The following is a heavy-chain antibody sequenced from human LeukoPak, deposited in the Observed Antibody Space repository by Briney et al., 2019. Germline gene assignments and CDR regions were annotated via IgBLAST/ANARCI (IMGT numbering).Heavy chain of an antibody. CDR3: AKGGYSYGYFDY. D-gene: IGHD5-18*01. V-gene: IGHV3-9*03. J-gene: IGHJ4*02. Sequence: PGGSLRLSCAASGFTFDDYAMHWVRQAPGKGLEWVSGISWNSGSIGYADSVKGRFTISRDNAKNSLYLQMNSLRAEDMALYYCAKGGYSYGYFDYWGQGTLVTVSS. CDR1: GFTFDDYA. CDR2: ISWNSGSI.